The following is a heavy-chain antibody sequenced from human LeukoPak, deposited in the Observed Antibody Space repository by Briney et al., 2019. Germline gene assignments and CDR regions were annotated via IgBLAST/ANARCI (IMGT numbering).Heavy chain of an antibody. V-gene: IGHV3-30*18. D-gene: IGHD6-19*01. Sequence: GGSLRLSCAASGFTFSSYGMHWVRQAPGKGLEWVAVISYDGSNKYYADSVKGRFTISRDNSKNTLYLQMNSLRAEDTAVYYCAKHSSGWYYNWFDPWGQGTLVTVSS. J-gene: IGHJ5*02. CDR1: GFTFSSYG. CDR3: AKHSSGWYYNWFDP. CDR2: ISYDGSNK.